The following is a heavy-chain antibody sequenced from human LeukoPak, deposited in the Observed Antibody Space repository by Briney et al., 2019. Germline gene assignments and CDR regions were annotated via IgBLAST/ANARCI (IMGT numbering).Heavy chain of an antibody. J-gene: IGHJ4*02. CDR2: ISGSGGST. CDR1: GFTFSSYA. CDR3: ARATMIPYYFDY. D-gene: IGHD3-16*01. V-gene: IGHV3-23*01. Sequence: GGTLRLSCAASGFTFSSYAMSWVRQAPGKGLEWVSAISGSGGSTYYADSVKGRFTISRDNSKNTLYLQMNSLRAEDTAVYYCARATMIPYYFDYRGQGTLVTVSS.